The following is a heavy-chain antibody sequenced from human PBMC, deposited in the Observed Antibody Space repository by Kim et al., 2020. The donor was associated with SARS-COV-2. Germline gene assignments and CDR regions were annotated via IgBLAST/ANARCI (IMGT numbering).Heavy chain of an antibody. V-gene: IGHV3-30*18. J-gene: IGHJ6*02. D-gene: IGHD2-2*01. CDR2: ISYDGSNK. CDR1: GFTFSSYG. Sequence: GGSLRLSCAASGFTFSSYGMHWVRQAPGKGLEWVAVISYDGSNKYYADSVKGRFTISRDNSKNTLYLQMNSLRAEDTAVYYCAKDDWGSMGVVVPAAAYYYYGMDVWGQGTTVTVSS. CDR3: AKDDWGSMGVVVPAAAYYYYGMDV.